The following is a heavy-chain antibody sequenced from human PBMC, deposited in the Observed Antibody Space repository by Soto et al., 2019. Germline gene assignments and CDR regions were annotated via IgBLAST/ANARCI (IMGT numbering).Heavy chain of an antibody. D-gene: IGHD1-7*01. CDR2: ISGSGAST. V-gene: IGHV3-23*01. J-gene: IGHJ5*02. CDR3: AKDWELTDP. Sequence: GGSLRLSCAASGFTFRSYWMQWVRQAPGKGLEWVSTISGSGASTYYADSVKGRFTISRDNSKNTLYLQMNSLRAEDTAVYYCAKDWELTDPWGQGTLVSVSS. CDR1: GFTFRSYW.